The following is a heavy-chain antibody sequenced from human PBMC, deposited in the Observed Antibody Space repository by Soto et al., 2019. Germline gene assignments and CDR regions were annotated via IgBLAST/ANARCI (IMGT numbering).Heavy chain of an antibody. J-gene: IGHJ6*02. CDR3: AREMIAAAGYYGMDV. D-gene: IGHD6-13*01. CDR2: IYYSGST. Sequence: SETLSLTCTASGGSISSYYWSWIRQPPGKGLEWIGYIYYSGSTNYNPSLKSRVTISVDTSKNQFSLKLSSVTAADTAVYYCAREMIAAAGYYGMDVWGQGTTVTVSS. CDR1: GGSISSYY. V-gene: IGHV4-59*01.